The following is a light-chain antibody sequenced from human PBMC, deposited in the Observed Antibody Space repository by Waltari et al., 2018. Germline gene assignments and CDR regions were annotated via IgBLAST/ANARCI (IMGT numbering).Light chain of an antibody. CDR2: GAS. V-gene: IGKV3-20*01. CDR1: QSVSRA. J-gene: IGKJ1*01. Sequence: IVLTQSPGNLSLSPGERATLSCTASQSVSRALAWYQQKPGQAPRLLIYGASNRATGIPDRFSGSGSGTDFSLTISSLEPEDFAVYYCQHYLRLPATFGQGTKVEIK. CDR3: QHYLRLPAT.